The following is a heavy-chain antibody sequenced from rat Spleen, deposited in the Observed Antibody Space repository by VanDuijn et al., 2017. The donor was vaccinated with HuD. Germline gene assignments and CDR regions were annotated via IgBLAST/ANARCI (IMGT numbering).Heavy chain of an antibody. Sequence: EVQLVESGGGLVQPGRSLKLSCAASGFTFSDYNMAWVRQAPKKGLEWVATFSYVGSSTYYRDSVKGRFTISRDNAKSTLYLQMDSLRSEDTATYYCAFGDAWGQGASVTVSS. V-gene: IGHV5-7*01. J-gene: IGHJ4*01. CDR1: GFTFSDYN. D-gene: IGHD4-6*01. CDR2: FSYVGSST. CDR3: AFGDA.